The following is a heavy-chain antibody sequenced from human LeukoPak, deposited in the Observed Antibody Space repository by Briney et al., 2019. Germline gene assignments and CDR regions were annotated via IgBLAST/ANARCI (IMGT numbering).Heavy chain of an antibody. CDR2: IYYSGST. CDR3: ARQPRRYSYGLNY. Sequence: PSETLSLTCAVYGGSFSGYYWSWIRQPPGKGLEWIGSIYYSGSTYYNPSLKSRVTISVDTSKNQFSLKLSSVTAADTAVYYCARQPRRYSYGLNYWGQGTLVTVSS. J-gene: IGHJ4*02. V-gene: IGHV4-34*01. D-gene: IGHD5-18*01. CDR1: GGSFSGYY.